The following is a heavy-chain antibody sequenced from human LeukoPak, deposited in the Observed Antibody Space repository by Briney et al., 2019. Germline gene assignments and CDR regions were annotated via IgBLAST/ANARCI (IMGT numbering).Heavy chain of an antibody. Sequence: SETLSLTCTVSGASISSSSYYWAWIRQPPGKGLEWIGSVHYSGSIYYNPSLKSRVTISVDTSKNQFSLNLNSVTAADTAVYYCARGRRMDYDFWSGYYTVIGDAFDIWGQGTMVTVSS. CDR1: GASISSSSYY. V-gene: IGHV4-39*07. CDR3: ARGRRMDYDFWSGYYTVIGDAFDI. D-gene: IGHD3-3*01. CDR2: VHYSGSI. J-gene: IGHJ3*02.